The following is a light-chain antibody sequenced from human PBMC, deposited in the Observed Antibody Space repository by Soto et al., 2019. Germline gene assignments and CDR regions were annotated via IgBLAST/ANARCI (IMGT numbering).Light chain of an antibody. Sequence: EVVLTQSPGTLSLSPVEGATLSCTASQSVVTSYLAWYQQKYGQSPRLLIYGALYRAPGIPDRFSGSGSGTDFTLTISRLEPEDFAVYYCQQYGSSPPWTFGQGTKVDIK. V-gene: IGKV3-20*01. J-gene: IGKJ1*01. CDR1: QSVVTSY. CDR2: GAL. CDR3: QQYGSSPPWT.